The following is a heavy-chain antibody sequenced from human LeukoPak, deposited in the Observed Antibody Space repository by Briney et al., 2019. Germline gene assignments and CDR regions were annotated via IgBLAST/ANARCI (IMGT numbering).Heavy chain of an antibody. CDR1: GFTFSSYG. J-gene: IGHJ6*02. V-gene: IGHV3-33*01. Sequence: GRSLRLSCAASGFTFSSYGMHWVRQAPGKGLEWVAVIWYDGSNKYYADSVKGRFTISRDNSKNTLYLQMNSLRAEDTAVYYCARDISSYGYGMDVWGQGTTVTVSS. CDR3: ARDISSYGYGMDV. CDR2: IWYDGSNK. D-gene: IGHD1-26*01.